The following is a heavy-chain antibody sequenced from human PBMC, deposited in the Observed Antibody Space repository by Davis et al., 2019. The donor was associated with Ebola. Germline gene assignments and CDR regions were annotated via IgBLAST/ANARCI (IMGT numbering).Heavy chain of an antibody. CDR1: RGTFSSYA. CDR3: ARDVRGITGPSEY. J-gene: IGHJ4*02. V-gene: IGHV1-18*01. Sequence: ASVKVSCKASRGTFSSYAISWVRQAPGQGLEWMGWISTYNGNTNYAQKVQGRITMTTDTSTSTAYMELRSLRSDDTARYYCARDVRGITGPSEYWGQGTLVTVSS. D-gene: IGHD1-1*01. CDR2: ISTYNGNT.